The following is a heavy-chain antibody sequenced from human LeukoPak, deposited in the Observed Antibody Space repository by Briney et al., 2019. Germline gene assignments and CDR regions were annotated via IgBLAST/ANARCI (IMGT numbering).Heavy chain of an antibody. CDR3: ARGGYYGSGSYFTD. CDR2: ISSSSSYT. J-gene: IGHJ4*02. D-gene: IGHD3-10*01. Sequence: GGSLRLSCAASGFTFSDYYMSWIRQAPGKGLEWVSYISSSSSYTNYADSVKGRFTISRGNAKNSLYLQMNSLRAEDTAVYYCARGGYYGSGSYFTDWGQGTLVTVSS. V-gene: IGHV3-11*06. CDR1: GFTFSDYY.